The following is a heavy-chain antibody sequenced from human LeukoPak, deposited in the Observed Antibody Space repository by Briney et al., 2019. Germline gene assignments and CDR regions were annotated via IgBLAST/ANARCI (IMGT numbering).Heavy chain of an antibody. CDR1: GFTFSSYA. J-gene: IGHJ3*02. CDR2: ISGSGGST. Sequence: GGSLRLSCAASGFTFSSYAMRWVRQAPGKGLEWVSAISGSGGSTYYADSVKGRFTISRDTSKTTLYLQMNSLRAEDTAVYYCAKDRAADLTGTTDWDAFDIWGHGTMVTVSS. CDR3: AKDRAADLTGTTDWDAFDI. D-gene: IGHD4-17*01. V-gene: IGHV3-23*01.